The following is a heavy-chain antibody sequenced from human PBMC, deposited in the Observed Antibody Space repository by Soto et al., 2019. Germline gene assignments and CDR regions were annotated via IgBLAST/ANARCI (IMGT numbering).Heavy chain of an antibody. Sequence: EVQLLESGGGLVQPGGSLRLSCAASGFTFSSYAMSWVRQAPGKGLEWVSAISGSGGSTYYADSVKGRFTISRDNSKNTLYLQMNSLRAEDTAVYYCAKEPRYYGSGKRGTTHFDYWGQGTLVTVSS. CDR1: GFTFSSYA. D-gene: IGHD3-10*01. CDR2: ISGSGGST. CDR3: AKEPRYYGSGKRGTTHFDY. V-gene: IGHV3-23*01. J-gene: IGHJ4*02.